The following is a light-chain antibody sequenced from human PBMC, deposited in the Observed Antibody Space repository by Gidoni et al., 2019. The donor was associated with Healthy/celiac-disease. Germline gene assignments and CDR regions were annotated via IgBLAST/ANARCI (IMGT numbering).Light chain of an antibody. CDR2: DAS. J-gene: IGKJ2*01. V-gene: IGKV3-11*01. CDR3: QQRSNWLVT. Sequence: EIVFTQSPATLSWSPGERATLSCRASQSVSSYLAWYQQKPGQAPRLLIYDASNRATGIPARFSGSGSGTDFTLTISSLEPEDFAVYYCQQRSNWLVTFGQGTKLEIK. CDR1: QSVSSY.